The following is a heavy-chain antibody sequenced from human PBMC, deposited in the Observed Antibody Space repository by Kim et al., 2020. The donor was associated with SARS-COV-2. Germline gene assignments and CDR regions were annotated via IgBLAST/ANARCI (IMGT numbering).Heavy chain of an antibody. CDR3: AKDRRVGSGYDLFDY. V-gene: IGHV3-30*02. D-gene: IGHD5-12*01. J-gene: IGHJ4*02. Sequence: ESVQRRFNISRDNSKNTLYLQMNSLGAEDTAVYYCAKDRRVGSGYDLFDYWGQGTLVTVSS.